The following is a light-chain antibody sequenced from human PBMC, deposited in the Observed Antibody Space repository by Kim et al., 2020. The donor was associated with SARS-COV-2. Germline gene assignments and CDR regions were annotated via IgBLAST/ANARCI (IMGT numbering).Light chain of an antibody. CDR1: QSVSSY. V-gene: IGKV3-11*01. J-gene: IGKJ4*01. CDR3: QQRSTWPLT. CDR2: DAS. Sequence: SWSPGERATLACRASQSVSSYLGWYQQKPGQAPRLLISDASNRATGTPPRFSGSGSGTDFTLTISSLEPEDFAVYYCQQRSTWPLTFGGGTKVEI.